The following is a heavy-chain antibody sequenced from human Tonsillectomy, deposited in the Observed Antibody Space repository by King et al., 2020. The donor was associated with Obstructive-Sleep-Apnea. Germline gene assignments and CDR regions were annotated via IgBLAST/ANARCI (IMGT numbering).Heavy chain of an antibody. D-gene: IGHD2-15*01. V-gene: IGHV3-30*18. J-gene: IGHJ5*02. CDR3: AKDRLGYCSGGSCALNWFDP. Sequence: VQLVESGGGVVQPGRSLRLSCAASGFTFSSYGMHWVRQAPGKGLEWVAVISYDGSNKYYADSVKGRFTISRDNSKNTLYLQMNSLRAEDTAVYYCAKDRLGYCSGGSCALNWFDPWGQGTLVTVSS. CDR2: ISYDGSNK. CDR1: GFTFSSYG.